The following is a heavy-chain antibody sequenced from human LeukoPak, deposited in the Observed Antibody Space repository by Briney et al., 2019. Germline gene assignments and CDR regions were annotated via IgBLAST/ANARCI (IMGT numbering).Heavy chain of an antibody. J-gene: IGHJ4*02. D-gene: IGHD5-24*01. V-gene: IGHV1-69*05. Sequence: SVKVSXKASGGTFRSYAISWVRQAPGQGLEWMGRIIPIFGTANYAQKFQGRVTITTDESTSTAYMELSSLRSEDTAVYYCARGRSRDGYVLDYWGQGTLVTVSS. CDR1: GGTFRSYA. CDR3: ARGRSRDGYVLDY. CDR2: IIPIFGTA.